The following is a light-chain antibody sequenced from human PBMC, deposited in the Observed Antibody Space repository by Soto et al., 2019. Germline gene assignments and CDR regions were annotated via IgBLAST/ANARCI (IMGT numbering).Light chain of an antibody. Sequence: EIVLTQSPGTLSLSPGERATLSCRASQSVSSNFLAWYQLRPGQAPRRLIYGTSSRATGIPDRFSCSGSGTDSTLTMSRLEPEDFAVAVCHQYSSAIPFGGGNKVEV. CDR2: GTS. J-gene: IGKJ4*01. V-gene: IGKV3-20*01. CDR3: HQYSSAIP. CDR1: QSVSSNF.